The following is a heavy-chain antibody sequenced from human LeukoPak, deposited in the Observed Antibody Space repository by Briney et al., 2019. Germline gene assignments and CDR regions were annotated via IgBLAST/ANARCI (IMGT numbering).Heavy chain of an antibody. D-gene: IGHD5-18*01. CDR2: IYWNDDK. CDR3: TQSRSIWIPPDY. J-gene: IGHJ4*02. CDR1: GFSLSTSGVG. V-gene: IGHV2-5*01. Sequence: SGPTLVKPTETLTLTCTCSGFSLSTSGVGVGWIRQPPGTALEWLALIYWNDDKRYSPSLKSRLTITKDTSRNQVVLTLTNMDPVDTATYYCTQSRSIWIPPDYWGQGTLVTVSS.